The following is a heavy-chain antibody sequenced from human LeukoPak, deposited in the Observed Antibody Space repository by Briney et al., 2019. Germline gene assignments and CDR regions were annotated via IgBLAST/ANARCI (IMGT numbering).Heavy chain of an antibody. CDR3: ARHSGRITILE. Sequence: SETLSLTCTVSGVSISSSNYTWGWIRQPRGKGLEWIGSIYYSGSTYYNPSLKSRFTISVDTSKNQFSLKLSSVTAADTAVYYCARHSGRITILEWGQGTLVTVSS. D-gene: IGHD3-3*01. CDR1: GVSISSSNYT. J-gene: IGHJ4*02. CDR2: IYYSGST. V-gene: IGHV4-39*01.